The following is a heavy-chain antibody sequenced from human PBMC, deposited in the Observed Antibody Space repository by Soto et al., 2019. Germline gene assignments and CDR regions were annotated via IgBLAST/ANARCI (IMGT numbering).Heavy chain of an antibody. Sequence: GGSLRLSCAASGFTFSSYSMNWVRQAPGKGLEWVSYISSSSSTIYYADSVKGRFTISRDNAKNSLYLQMNSLRDEDTAVYYCAREVGWQQLGTYYYYGMDVWGQGTTVTVSS. D-gene: IGHD6-13*01. CDR1: GFTFSSYS. CDR3: AREVGWQQLGTYYYYGMDV. V-gene: IGHV3-48*02. CDR2: ISSSSSTI. J-gene: IGHJ6*02.